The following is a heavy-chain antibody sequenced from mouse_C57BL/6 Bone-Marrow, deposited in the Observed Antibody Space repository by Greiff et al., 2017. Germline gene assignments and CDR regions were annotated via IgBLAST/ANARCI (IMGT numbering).Heavy chain of an antibody. CDR3: ARGEYYSNLFDY. D-gene: IGHD2-5*01. V-gene: IGHV1-55*01. CDR1: GYTFTSYW. Sequence: QVQLQQSGAELVKPGASVKMSCKASGYTFTSYWITRVKQRPGQGLEWIGDIYPGSGSTNYNEKFKSKATLTVDTSSSTAYMQLSSLTSEDSAVYYCARGEYYSNLFDYWGQGTTLTVSS. J-gene: IGHJ2*01. CDR2: IYPGSGST.